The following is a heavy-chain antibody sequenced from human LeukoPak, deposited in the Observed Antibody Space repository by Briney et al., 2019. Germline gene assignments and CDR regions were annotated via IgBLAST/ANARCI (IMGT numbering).Heavy chain of an antibody. CDR2: ISSSSSTI. CDR1: GFTFSSYS. J-gene: IGHJ5*02. D-gene: IGHD6-13*01. Sequence: GGSLRLSCAASGFTFSSYSMNWVRQAPGKGLEWVSYISSSSSTIYYADSVKGRFTISRDNAKNSLYLQMNSPRDEDTAVYYCARDYSLGLSIAAAGPSWFDPWGQGTLVTVSS. V-gene: IGHV3-48*02. CDR3: ARDYSLGLSIAAAGPSWFDP.